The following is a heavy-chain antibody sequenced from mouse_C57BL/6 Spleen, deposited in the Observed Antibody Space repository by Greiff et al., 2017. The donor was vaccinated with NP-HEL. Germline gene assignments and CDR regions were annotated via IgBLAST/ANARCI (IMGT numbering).Heavy chain of an antibody. CDR3: ARDGVYWYFDV. J-gene: IGHJ1*03. Sequence: EVNLVESGGGLVQSGRSLRLSCATSGFTFSDFYMEWVRQAPGKGLEWIAASRNKANDYTTEYSASVKGRFIVSRDTSQSILYLQMNALRAEDTAIYYCARDGVYWYFDVWGTGTTVTVSS. CDR1: GFTFSDFY. CDR2: SRNKANDYTT. V-gene: IGHV7-1*01.